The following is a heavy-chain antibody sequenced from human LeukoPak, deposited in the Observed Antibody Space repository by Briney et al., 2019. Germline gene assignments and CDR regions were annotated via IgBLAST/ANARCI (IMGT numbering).Heavy chain of an antibody. D-gene: IGHD3-16*01. Sequence: QPGGSLRLSCAASGFTSSSYAMSWVRQAPGKGLEWVSAISGSGGSTYYADSVKGRFTISRDNSKNTLYLQMNSLRAEDTAVYYCARGDSPLGWYFDLWGRGTLVTVSS. J-gene: IGHJ2*01. V-gene: IGHV3-23*01. CDR1: GFTSSSYA. CDR2: ISGSGGST. CDR3: ARGDSPLGWYFDL.